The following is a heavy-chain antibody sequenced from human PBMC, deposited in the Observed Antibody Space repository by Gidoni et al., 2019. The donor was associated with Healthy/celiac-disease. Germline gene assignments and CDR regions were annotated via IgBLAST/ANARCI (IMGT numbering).Heavy chain of an antibody. CDR1: GGSFSGYY. J-gene: IGHJ4*02. V-gene: IGHV4-34*01. CDR2: INHSGST. CDR3: ARSGNDYGDYGSDY. D-gene: IGHD4-17*01. Sequence: QVQLQQWGAGLLKPSETLSLTCAVYGGSFSGYYWSWIRQPPGKGLEWIGEINHSGSTNYNPSLKSRVTISVDTSKNQFSLKLSSVTAADTAVYYCARSGNDYGDYGSDYWGQGTLVTVSS.